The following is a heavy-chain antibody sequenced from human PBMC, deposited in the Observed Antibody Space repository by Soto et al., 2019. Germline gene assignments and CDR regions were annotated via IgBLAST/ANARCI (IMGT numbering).Heavy chain of an antibody. CDR3: ANLKWAYWYLDL. V-gene: IGHV4-39*01. CDR2: IYYSGSP. J-gene: IGHJ2*01. CDR1: GISIRTSSSY. Sequence: SETLSLTCTVSGISIRTSSSYWGWVRQPPGKGLEWIGSIYYSGSPYYSPSLRSRVTMSVDTSKNQFSLKLSSVTAADTAVYYCANLKWAYWYLDLWGRGTLVTVSS. D-gene: IGHD1-26*01.